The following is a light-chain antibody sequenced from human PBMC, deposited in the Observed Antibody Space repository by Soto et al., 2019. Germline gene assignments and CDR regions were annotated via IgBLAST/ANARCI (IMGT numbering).Light chain of an antibody. CDR1: SSDVGRYNY. CDR3: SSYTTTNTVI. V-gene: IGLV2-14*01. J-gene: IGLJ2*01. Sequence: QSVLTQPASVSGSPGQSITISCTGTSSDVGRYNYVSWYQQHPGKAPKLMIYEVTYRPSGVSNRFSGSKSGDTASLTISGLQAEDEADYYCSSYTTTNTVIFGGGTQLTVL. CDR2: EVT.